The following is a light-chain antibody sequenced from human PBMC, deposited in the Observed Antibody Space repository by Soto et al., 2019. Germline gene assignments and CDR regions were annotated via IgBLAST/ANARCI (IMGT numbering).Light chain of an antibody. Sequence: QSVMTKPASVSGSPGQSITISCTGSSNDIGAYKYVSWYQQYPGKAPKLIIFEVSNRPSGVSNRFSGSKSGNTASLTIAGLQAEDEADYHCSSYTTGTTLYVFGGGTKVTV. CDR1: SNDIGAYKY. J-gene: IGLJ1*01. CDR2: EVS. V-gene: IGLV2-14*01. CDR3: SSYTTGTTLYV.